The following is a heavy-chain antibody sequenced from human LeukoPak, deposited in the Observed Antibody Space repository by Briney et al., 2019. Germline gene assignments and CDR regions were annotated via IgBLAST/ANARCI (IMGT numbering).Heavy chain of an antibody. Sequence: GASVKVSCKVSGYTLTEVSMHWVRQAPGKGLEWMGGFDPEDGETVYAQKFQGRITMTKDTSTDTAYMELSSLRSEDTAVYYCATDLNLAGVWGQGTTVTVSS. CDR2: FDPEDGET. J-gene: IGHJ6*02. V-gene: IGHV1-24*01. D-gene: IGHD6-19*01. CDR1: GYTLTEVS. CDR3: ATDLNLAGV.